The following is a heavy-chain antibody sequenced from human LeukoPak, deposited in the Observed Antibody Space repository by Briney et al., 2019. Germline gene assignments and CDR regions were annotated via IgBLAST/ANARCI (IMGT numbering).Heavy chain of an antibody. CDR1: GFTFSSYG. CDR2: IRYDGSNK. J-gene: IGHJ5*02. Sequence: PRGSLRLSCAASGFTFSSYGMHWVPQAPGKGLEWVAFIRYDGSNKYYADSVKGRFTISRDNSKNTLYLQMNSLRAEDTAVYYCAKVFPIVVVPAAKVDPWGQGTLVTVSS. V-gene: IGHV3-30*02. D-gene: IGHD2-2*01. CDR3: AKVFPIVVVPAAKVDP.